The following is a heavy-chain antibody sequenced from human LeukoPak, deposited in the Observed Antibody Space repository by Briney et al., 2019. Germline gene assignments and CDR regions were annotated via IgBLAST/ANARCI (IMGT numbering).Heavy chain of an antibody. CDR3: ARTPRWGYEPRSYYFDY. Sequence: GGSLRLSCAASGFTFSSYSMNWVRQAPGKGLEWVSSISSSSSYIYYADSVKGRFTISRDNAKNSLYLQMNSLRAEDTAVYYCARTPRWGYEPRSYYFDYWGQGTLVTVSS. J-gene: IGHJ4*02. CDR1: GFTFSSYS. CDR2: ISSSSSYI. D-gene: IGHD5-12*01. V-gene: IGHV3-21*01.